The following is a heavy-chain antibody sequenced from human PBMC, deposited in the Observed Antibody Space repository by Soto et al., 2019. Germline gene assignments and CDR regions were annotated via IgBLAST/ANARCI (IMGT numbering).Heavy chain of an antibody. CDR3: ARDPIYDFWSGYIPYSYYGMDV. Sequence: GGSLRLSCAASGFTFSSYAMHWVRQAPGKGLEWVAVISYDGSNKYYADSVKGRFTISRDNSKNTLYLQMNSLRAEDTAVYYCARDPIYDFWSGYIPYSYYGMDVWGQGTTVTVSS. V-gene: IGHV3-30-3*01. CDR2: ISYDGSNK. D-gene: IGHD3-3*01. CDR1: GFTFSSYA. J-gene: IGHJ6*02.